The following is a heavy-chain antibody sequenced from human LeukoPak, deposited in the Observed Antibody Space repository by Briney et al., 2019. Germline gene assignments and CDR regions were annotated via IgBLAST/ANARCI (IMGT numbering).Heavy chain of an antibody. CDR2: ISGSGGST. Sequence: GGSLRLSCAASGFTFSSYAMSWVRQAPGKGLEWVSAISGSGGSTYYADSVKGRFTISRDNSKNTLYLQMNSLRAEDTAVYYCATRKYCSSTSCYTRDYWGQGTLVTVSS. CDR3: ATRKYCSSTSCYTRDY. CDR1: GFTFSSYA. D-gene: IGHD2-2*02. V-gene: IGHV3-23*01. J-gene: IGHJ4*02.